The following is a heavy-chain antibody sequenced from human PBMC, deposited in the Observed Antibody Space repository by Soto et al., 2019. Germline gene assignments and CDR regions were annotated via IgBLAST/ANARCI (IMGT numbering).Heavy chain of an antibody. CDR1: GFTFSDYY. V-gene: IGHV3-11*01. D-gene: IGHD6-13*01. CDR2: ISSSGSTI. CDR3: ARSGRSSSSWYALYYYYYMDV. J-gene: IGHJ6*03. Sequence: PGGSLRLACXASGFTFSDYYMSWIRQAPGKGLEWVSYISSSGSTIYYADSVKGRFTISRDNAKNSLYLQMNSLRAEDTAVYYCARSGRSSSSWYALYYYYYMDVWGKGTTVTVSS.